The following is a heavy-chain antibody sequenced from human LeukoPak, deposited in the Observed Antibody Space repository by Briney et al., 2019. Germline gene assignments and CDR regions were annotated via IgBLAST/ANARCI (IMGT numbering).Heavy chain of an antibody. J-gene: IGHJ6*02. CDR3: ARTPEGYCSSTSCQPTDYYYYYGMDV. D-gene: IGHD2-2*01. Sequence: GASVTVSCKAPGCTFSSYAISWVRQAPGQGLEWMGRIIPILGIANYAQKFQGRVTITADKSTSTAYMELSSLRSEDTAVYYCARTPEGYCSSTSCQPTDYYYYYGMDVWGQGTTVTVSS. CDR1: GCTFSSYA. V-gene: IGHV1-69*04. CDR2: IIPILGIA.